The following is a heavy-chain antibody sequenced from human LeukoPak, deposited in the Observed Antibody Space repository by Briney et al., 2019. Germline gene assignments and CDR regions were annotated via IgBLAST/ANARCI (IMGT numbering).Heavy chain of an antibody. D-gene: IGHD1-26*01. V-gene: IGHV3-7*01. CDR1: GFTFSSYW. J-gene: IGHJ4*02. Sequence: GGSLRLSCAASGFTFSSYWMSWVRQAPGKGPEWVANIKQDGSEKYYVDSVKGRFTISRDNAKNSLYLQKNSLRAEDTAVYYCARLPLRGGKEGANTLDYWGQGTLVTVSS. CDR3: ARLPLRGGKEGANTLDY. CDR2: IKQDGSEK.